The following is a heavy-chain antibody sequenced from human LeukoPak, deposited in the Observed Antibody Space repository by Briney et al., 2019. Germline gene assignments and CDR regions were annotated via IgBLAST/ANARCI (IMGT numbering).Heavy chain of an antibody. CDR2: ISGSVSTT. Sequence: GGSLRLSCAASGFTFSTYAMTWVRQAPGKGLEWVSNISGSVSTTYSAASVKGRFTISRDNSKNTLYLQMNTLRAEDTALYYCAKHTAGTSGFDFWGQGALVTVSS. D-gene: IGHD1-7*01. CDR1: GFTFSTYA. V-gene: IGHV3-23*01. CDR3: AKHTAGTSGFDF. J-gene: IGHJ4*02.